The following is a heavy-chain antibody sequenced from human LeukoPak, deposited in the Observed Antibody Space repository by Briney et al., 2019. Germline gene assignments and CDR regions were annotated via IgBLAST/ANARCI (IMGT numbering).Heavy chain of an antibody. D-gene: IGHD6-13*01. Sequence: PGVSLRLSCAAWGFTFRSYGMHWVRQAPGKGREGVAFIRYDGSNKYYADSVKRGCTISRDNSKNTLYLQMNSLRAEDTAVYYCACIAAARKVDYWGQGTLVTVSS. CDR1: GFTFRSYG. CDR3: ACIAAARKVDY. CDR2: IRYDGSNK. V-gene: IGHV3-30*02. J-gene: IGHJ4*02.